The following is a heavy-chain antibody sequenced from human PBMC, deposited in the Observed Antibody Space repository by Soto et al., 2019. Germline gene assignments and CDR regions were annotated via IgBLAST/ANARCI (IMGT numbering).Heavy chain of an antibody. CDR2: IYYSGST. D-gene: IGHD3-22*01. V-gene: IGHV4-30-4*01. CDR3: ARGDSSGYTPRHT. Sequence: SETLSLTCTVSGGSISSGDYYWSWIRQPPGKGLEWIGYIYYSGSTYYNPSLKSRVTISVDTSKNQFSLKLSSVTAADTAVYYCARGDSSGYTPRHTWGQGTLVTVSS. CDR1: GGSISSGDYY. J-gene: IGHJ5*02.